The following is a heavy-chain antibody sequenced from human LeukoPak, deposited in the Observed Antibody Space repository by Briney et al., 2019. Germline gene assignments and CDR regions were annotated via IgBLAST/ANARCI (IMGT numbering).Heavy chain of an antibody. V-gene: IGHV1-8*01. J-gene: IGHJ5*02. CDR2: MNPNSGNT. D-gene: IGHD5-18*01. CDR3: ARGPHLGAMVTLVFDP. CDR1: GYTFTSYD. Sequence: ASVKVSCKASGYTFTSYDINWVRQATGQGLEWMGWMNPNSGNTGYAQKFQGRVTMTRNTSISTAYMELSSLRSEDTAVYYCARGPHLGAMVTLVFDPWGQGTLVTVSS.